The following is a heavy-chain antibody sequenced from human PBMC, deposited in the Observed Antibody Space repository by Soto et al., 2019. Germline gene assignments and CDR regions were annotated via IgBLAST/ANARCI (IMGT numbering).Heavy chain of an antibody. CDR3: AKDRGFIDPFDY. J-gene: IGHJ4*02. CDR2: ISGSTSGT. Sequence: EVQLLESGGGLVQPGGSLRLSCAASGFAFRSYAMSWVRQAPGKGLEWVSSISGSTSGTYYADAVKGRFTISRDNANNTLYIQMKSLRAEDTAVYYFAKDRGFIDPFDYWGQGALVTVSS. CDR1: GFAFRSYA. D-gene: IGHD3-16*02. V-gene: IGHV3-23*01.